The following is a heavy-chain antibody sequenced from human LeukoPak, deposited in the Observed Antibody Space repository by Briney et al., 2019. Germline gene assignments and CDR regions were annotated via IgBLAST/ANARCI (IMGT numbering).Heavy chain of an antibody. V-gene: IGHV4-34*01. CDR3: ARTPNRGGFDY. J-gene: IGHJ4*02. Sequence: PSETLSLTCAVYGGSFSGYYWSWIRQPPGKGLEWIGEINHSGSTNYNPSLKSRVTISVDTSKNQFSLKLSSVTAADTAVYYCARTPNRGGFDYWGQGTLVTVSS. CDR1: GGSFSGYY. CDR2: INHSGST. D-gene: IGHD3-10*01.